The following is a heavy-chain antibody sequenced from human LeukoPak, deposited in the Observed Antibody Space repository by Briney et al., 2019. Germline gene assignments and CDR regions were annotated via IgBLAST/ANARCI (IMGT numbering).Heavy chain of an antibody. CDR2: IRYDGSNK. J-gene: IGHJ4*02. V-gene: IGHV3-30*02. D-gene: IGHD3-22*01. CDR3: AKDLSYYYDSSGYYYDY. CDR1: GFTFETHG. Sequence: GGSLRLTCAASGFTFETHGMHWLRQAPGRGLEWVGYIRYDGSNKYYADSVKGRFTISRDNSKNTLYLQMNSLRAEDTAVYYCAKDLSYYYDSSGYYYDYWGQGTLVTVSS.